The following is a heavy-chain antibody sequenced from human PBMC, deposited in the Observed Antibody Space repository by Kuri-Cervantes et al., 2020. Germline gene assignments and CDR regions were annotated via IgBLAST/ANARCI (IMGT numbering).Heavy chain of an antibody. V-gene: IGHV1-8*02. CDR1: GYAFTDYY. J-gene: IGHJ5*02. CDR2: MNPNSGNR. CDR3: ARGAVLDFWSGHYVNWFDP. Sequence: ASVKVSCKASGYAFTDYYMHWVRQAPEQGLEWMGWMNPNSGNRVSAQKFQGRLSMTRNTSISTAYMELSSLTSEDTAVYFCARGAVLDFWSGHYVNWFDPWGQGTLVTVSS. D-gene: IGHD3-3*01.